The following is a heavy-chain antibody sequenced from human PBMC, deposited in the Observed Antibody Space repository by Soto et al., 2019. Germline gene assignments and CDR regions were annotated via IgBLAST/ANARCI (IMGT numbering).Heavy chain of an antibody. CDR2: ISTYNGNT. CDR1: GYSFITYG. J-gene: IGHJ4*01. Sequence: QVQLVQSGAEVKKPGASVMVSCKGSGYSFITYGMSWVRQAPGQGLEWVGWISTYNGNTKYVESLQGRVTMTTDTTTSTAYMELRSLRSDDTAVYYCARGPTDYYDKSGDYCLDYWGHGTLVTVSP. CDR3: ARGPTDYYDKSGDYCLDY. D-gene: IGHD3-22*01. V-gene: IGHV1-18*01.